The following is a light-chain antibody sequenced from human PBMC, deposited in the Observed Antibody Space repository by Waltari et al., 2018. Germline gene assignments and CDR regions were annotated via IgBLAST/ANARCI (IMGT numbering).Light chain of an antibody. J-gene: IGLJ1*01. CDR3: CSYAGLGIYV. Sequence: QSGLTQPASVSGSPGQSITISCTGTSSDAGNYNLVSWYQQYPGKAPKLMVYEVTKRSSGVSDRFSGSKSGNTASRTIYGLQSEDEADYYCCSYAGLGIYVFGTGTKVTVL. V-gene: IGLV2-23*02. CDR1: SSDAGNYNL. CDR2: EVT.